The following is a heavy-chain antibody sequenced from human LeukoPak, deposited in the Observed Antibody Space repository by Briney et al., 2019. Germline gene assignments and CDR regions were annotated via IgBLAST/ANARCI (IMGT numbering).Heavy chain of an antibody. J-gene: IGHJ4*02. CDR3: ASGYYYDSRSDDEGYFDY. CDR2: ISTSGGTT. D-gene: IGHD3-22*01. CDR1: GFTLRSYA. V-gene: IGHV3-23*01. Sequence: GGSLRLSCAASGFTLRSYAMSWVRQAPGKGLEWVSAISTSGGTTYYSDSVKGRFTISRDNSKNTLYLQMNSLRADDTAVYYCASGYYYDSRSDDEGYFDYWGQGTLVTVSS.